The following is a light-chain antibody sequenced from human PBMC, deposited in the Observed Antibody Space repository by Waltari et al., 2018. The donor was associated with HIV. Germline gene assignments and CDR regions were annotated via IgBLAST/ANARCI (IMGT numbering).Light chain of an antibody. CDR3: NSYTSSSHVI. V-gene: IGLV2-14*01. CDR1: SSDVGGYNY. Sequence: QSALTQPASVSGSPGQSTPISCTGTSSDVGGYNYVSWYQHHPGQAPKLMICDVSNRPAGVSSRFAGTKSGNTASLTISGLQAEDEADYYCNSYTSSSHVIFGGGTKLTVL. J-gene: IGLJ2*01. CDR2: DVS.